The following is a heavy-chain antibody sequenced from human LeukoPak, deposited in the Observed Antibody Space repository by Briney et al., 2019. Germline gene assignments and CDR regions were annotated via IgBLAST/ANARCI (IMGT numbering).Heavy chain of an antibody. CDR3: ATHPGGLQSGFDN. J-gene: IGHJ4*02. CDR2: IYPGDSDT. D-gene: IGHD5-24*01. V-gene: IGHV5-51*01. CDR1: GYRFTNYW. Sequence: GESLKISCKGSGYRFTNYWIGWVRQMPGKGLEWMGIIYPGDSDTRYSPSFQGQVTISADKSISTAYLQWSSLKASDTAMYYCATHPGGLQSGFDNWGQGTLVTVSS.